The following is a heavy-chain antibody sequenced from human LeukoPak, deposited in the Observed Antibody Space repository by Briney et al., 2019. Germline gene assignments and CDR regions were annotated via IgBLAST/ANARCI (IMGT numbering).Heavy chain of an antibody. CDR1: GYTFTNYY. CDR2: INPSGGST. Sequence: ASVKVSCEASGYTFTNYYMHWVRQAPGQGLEWMGIINPSGGSTSYAQKFQGRVTMTRDMSTTTVYMELSSLRSEDTAVYYCARGDCSSTICYSPMDVWGKGTTVTVSS. V-gene: IGHV1-46*01. D-gene: IGHD2-2*01. J-gene: IGHJ6*03. CDR3: ARGDCSSTICYSPMDV.